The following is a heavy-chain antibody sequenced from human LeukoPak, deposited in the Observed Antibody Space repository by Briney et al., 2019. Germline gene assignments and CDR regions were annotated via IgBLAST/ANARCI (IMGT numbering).Heavy chain of an antibody. CDR1: GGTFSSYA. J-gene: IGHJ4*02. Sequence: SVKVSCKASGGTFSSYAISWVRQAPGQGLEWMGRIIPILGIANYAQKFQGRVTITVDKSTSTAYMELSSLRSEDTAVYYCARDAIVVVAAPLDYWGQGTLVTVSS. CDR3: ARDAIVVVAAPLDY. V-gene: IGHV1-69*04. CDR2: IIPILGIA. D-gene: IGHD2-15*01.